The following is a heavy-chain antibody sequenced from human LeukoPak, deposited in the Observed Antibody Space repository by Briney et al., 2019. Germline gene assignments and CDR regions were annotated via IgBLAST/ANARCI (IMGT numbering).Heavy chain of an antibody. D-gene: IGHD1-26*01. V-gene: IGHV3-23*01. Sequence: GGSLRLSCAASGFTFSSYAMSWVRQAPGKGLEWDSAISGSGGSTYYADSVKGRFTIFRDNSKNTLYLQMNSLRAEDTAVYYCAKGPAFASGSYYHYWGQGTLVTVSS. J-gene: IGHJ4*02. CDR3: AKGPAFASGSYYHY. CDR1: GFTFSSYA. CDR2: ISGSGGST.